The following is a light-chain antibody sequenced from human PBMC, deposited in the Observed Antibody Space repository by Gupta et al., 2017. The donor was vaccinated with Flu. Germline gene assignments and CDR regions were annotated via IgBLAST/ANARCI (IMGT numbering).Light chain of an antibody. V-gene: IGLV2-14*01. CDR1: SSAVGGYNY. CDR3: SAYTSSSVV. CDR2: EVR. J-gene: IGLJ2*01. Sequence: SALTQPASVSGSPGQSITISCTGTSSAVGGYNYVSWYQQHPGNAPELMIYEVRKRASGDSNRCSGSKSGNTASLTSAGVQAEDEADYYCSAYTSSSVVFGGGTKLTVL.